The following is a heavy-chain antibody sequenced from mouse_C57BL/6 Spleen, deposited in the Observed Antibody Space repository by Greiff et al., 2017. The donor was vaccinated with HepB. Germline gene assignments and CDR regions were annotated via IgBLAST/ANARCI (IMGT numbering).Heavy chain of an antibody. CDR3: ARYEGAWFAY. V-gene: IGHV1-69*01. CDR1: GYTFTSYW. J-gene: IGHJ3*01. Sequence: QVHVKQPGAELVMPGASVKLSCKASGYTFTSYWMHWVKQRPGQGLEWIGEIDPSDSYTNYNQKFKGKSTLTVDKSSSTAYMQLSSLTSEDSAVYYCARYEGAWFAYWGQGTLVTVSA. D-gene: IGHD2-12*01. CDR2: IDPSDSYT.